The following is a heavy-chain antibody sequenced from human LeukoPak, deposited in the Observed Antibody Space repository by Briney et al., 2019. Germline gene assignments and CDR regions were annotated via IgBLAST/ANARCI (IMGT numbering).Heavy chain of an antibody. CDR2: IYYSGST. CDR1: GGSISSSSYY. CDR3: ARPGRYCSSTSCYSLFDY. V-gene: IGHV4-39*01. J-gene: IGHJ4*02. Sequence: SETLSLTCTVSGGSISSSSYYWGWIRQPPGKGLEWIGSIYYSGSTYYNPSLKSRVTISVDTSKNQFSLKLSSVTAADTAVYYCARPGRYCSSTSCYSLFDYWGQETLVTVSS. D-gene: IGHD2-2*01.